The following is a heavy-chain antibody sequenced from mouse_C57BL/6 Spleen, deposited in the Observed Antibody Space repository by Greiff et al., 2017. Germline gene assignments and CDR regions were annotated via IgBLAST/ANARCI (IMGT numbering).Heavy chain of an antibody. CDR1: GYAFSSSW. V-gene: IGHV1-82*01. CDR2: IYPGDGDT. J-gene: IGHJ2*01. CDR3: ARVITTVVAFDD. Sequence: QVQLQQSGPELVKPGASVKISCKASGYAFSSSWMNWVKQRPGKGLEWIGRIYPGDGDTNYNGKVKGKATLTADKSSSTAYMQLSSLTSEDSAVYFCARVITTVVAFDDWGQGTTLTVSA. D-gene: IGHD1-1*01.